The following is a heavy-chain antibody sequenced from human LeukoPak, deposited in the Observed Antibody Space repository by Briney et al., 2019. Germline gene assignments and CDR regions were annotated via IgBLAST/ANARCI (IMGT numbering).Heavy chain of an antibody. V-gene: IGHV1-69*05. CDR2: IIPIFGTA. J-gene: IGHJ4*02. CDR3: ARGTHRGVLDY. D-gene: IGHD3-10*01. CDR1: GYTFTGYY. Sequence: ASVKVSCKASGYTFTGYYMHWVRQAPGQGLEWMGGIIPIFGTANYAQKFQGRVTITTDESTSTAYMELSSLRSEDTAVYYCARGTHRGVLDYWGQGTLVTVSS.